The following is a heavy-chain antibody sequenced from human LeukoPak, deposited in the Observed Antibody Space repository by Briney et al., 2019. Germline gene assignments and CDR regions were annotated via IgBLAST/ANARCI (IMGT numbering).Heavy chain of an antibody. CDR3: ARVRSLDY. Sequence: ASVKVSCKPSGYTFTGYYIHWVRQAPGQGLEWMGWINPNSGGTNYAQKFQGRVTMTRDTSISTAYMELSGLRSDDTAVYYCARVRSLDYWGQGTLVTVSS. CDR1: GYTFTGYY. J-gene: IGHJ4*02. V-gene: IGHV1-2*02. CDR2: INPNSGGT.